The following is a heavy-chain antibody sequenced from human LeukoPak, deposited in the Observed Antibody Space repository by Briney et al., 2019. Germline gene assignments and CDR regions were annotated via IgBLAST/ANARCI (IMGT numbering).Heavy chain of an antibody. CDR3: ARAGYCSGGSCDWYFDL. J-gene: IGHJ2*01. D-gene: IGHD2-15*01. Sequence: GRSLRLSCAASGFTFSSYAMHWVRQAPGKGLEWVAVISYDGSNKYYADPVKGRFTISRDNSKNTLYLQMNSLRAEDTAVYYCARAGYCSGGSCDWYFDLWGRGTLVTVSS. V-gene: IGHV3-30-3*01. CDR2: ISYDGSNK. CDR1: GFTFSSYA.